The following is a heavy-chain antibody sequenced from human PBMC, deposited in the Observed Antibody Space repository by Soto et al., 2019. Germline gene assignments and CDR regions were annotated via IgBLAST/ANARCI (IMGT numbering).Heavy chain of an antibody. J-gene: IGHJ4*02. CDR2: IKNKANSYTT. CDR1: GLNFIDHC. V-gene: IGHV3-72*01. D-gene: IGHD6-19*01. CDR3: ARGKAISSAYYYFDC. Sequence: LRVSCGVSGLNFIDHCMGWVRQTQGKGLEWVGRIKNKANSYTTEYAASVKGRFTIARDNSKNTLYLQMNSLRAEDTAVYYCARGKAISSAYYYFDCWGQGTLVTVSS.